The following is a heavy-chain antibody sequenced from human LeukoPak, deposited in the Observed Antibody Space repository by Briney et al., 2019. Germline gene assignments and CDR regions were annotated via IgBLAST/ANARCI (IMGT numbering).Heavy chain of an antibody. CDR1: GYTFTSYG. D-gene: IGHD2-15*01. J-gene: IGHJ3*02. CDR2: ISAYNGNT. V-gene: IGHV1-18*01. Sequence: GASVKVSCKASGYTFTSYGISWVRQAPGQGLEWMGWISAYNGNTNYAQKFQGRVTMTRNTSISTAYMELSSLRSEDTAVYYCATDPGWGGGGIIWGQGTMVTVSS. CDR3: ATDPGWGGGGII.